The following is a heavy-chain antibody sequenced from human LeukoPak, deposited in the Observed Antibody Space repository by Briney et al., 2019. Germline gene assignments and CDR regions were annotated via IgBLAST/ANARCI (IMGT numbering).Heavy chain of an antibody. CDR2: TYYRSKWYN. Sequence: SQTLSLTCAISGDSVSSSSVAWSWIRQSPSRGLEWLGRTYYRSKWYNDYALSVKSRITINPDTSKNQFSLQLKSVTPEDTAVYYCARDRGAYENFDYWGQGTLVTVSS. CDR3: ARDRGAYENFDY. D-gene: IGHD5-12*01. V-gene: IGHV6-1*01. J-gene: IGHJ4*02. CDR1: GDSVSSSSVA.